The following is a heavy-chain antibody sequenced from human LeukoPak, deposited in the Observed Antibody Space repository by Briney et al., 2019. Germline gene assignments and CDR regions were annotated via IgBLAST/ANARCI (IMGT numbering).Heavy chain of an antibody. CDR2: ITTYKGNI. Sequence: ASVKVSCKASGYIFSSHGISWVRQAPGEGLEWMGWITTYKGNIAYAQEFQGRVNMPIDTSTSTAYIELSSLRSEDTAVYYCATVQGGVLRFLEWLLGAFDIWGQGTMVTVSS. CDR1: GYIFSSHG. J-gene: IGHJ3*02. CDR3: ATVQGGVLRFLEWLLGAFDI. V-gene: IGHV1-18*01. D-gene: IGHD3-3*01.